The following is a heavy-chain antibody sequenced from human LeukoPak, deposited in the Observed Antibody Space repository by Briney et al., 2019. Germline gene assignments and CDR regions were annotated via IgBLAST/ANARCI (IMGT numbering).Heavy chain of an antibody. D-gene: IGHD6-19*01. CDR2: ISYDGSNK. CDR3: ARSYRSGWYYFDH. Sequence: SGGSLRLSCAASGFTFSSYAMHWVRQAPGKGLEWVAVISYDGSNKYYADSVKGRFTISRDNSKNTLYLQMNSLRAEDTAVYYCARSYRSGWYYFDHWGQGTLVTVSS. CDR1: GFTFSSYA. J-gene: IGHJ4*02. V-gene: IGHV3-30-3*01.